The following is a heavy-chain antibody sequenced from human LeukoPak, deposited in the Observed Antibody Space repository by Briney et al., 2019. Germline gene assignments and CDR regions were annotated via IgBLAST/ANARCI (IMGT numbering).Heavy chain of an antibody. CDR2: ISSSGSTI. V-gene: IGHV3-11*01. CDR3: ARTPVTTGTTELLDY. Sequence: PGGSLRLSCAASGFTFSDYYMSWIRQAPGKGLEWVSYISSSGSTIYYADSVKGRFTSSRDNAKNSLYLQMNSLRAEDTAVYYCARTPVTTGTTELLDYWGQGTLVTVAS. J-gene: IGHJ4*02. CDR1: GFTFSDYY. D-gene: IGHD1-1*01.